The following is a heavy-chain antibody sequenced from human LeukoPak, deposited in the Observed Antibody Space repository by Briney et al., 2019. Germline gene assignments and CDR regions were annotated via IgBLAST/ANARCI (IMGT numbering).Heavy chain of an antibody. CDR3: AKVQYCSSTSCEEGDY. CDR2: ISGSGGGT. V-gene: IGHV3-23*01. Sequence: PGGSLRLSCAASGFTFSSYAMSWVRQAPGKGLEWVSAISGSGGGTYYADSVKGRFTISRDNSKNTLYLQMNSLRAEDTAVYYCAKVQYCSSTSCEEGDYWGQGTLVTVSS. D-gene: IGHD2-2*01. J-gene: IGHJ4*02. CDR1: GFTFSSYA.